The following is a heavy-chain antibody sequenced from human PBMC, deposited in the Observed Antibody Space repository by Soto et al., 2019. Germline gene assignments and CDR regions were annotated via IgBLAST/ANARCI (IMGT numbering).Heavy chain of an antibody. CDR1: GCVLATYD. Sequence: GGSLSLSGEVAGCVLATYDASWVRQARAKGLEWLAVIIAWGKTIYSAESARGPFTISSDDAKNTLHLQIDSLTVEDTAVYYCVPRLNPRVPDHWGQGTLVTSPQ. D-gene: IGHD3-16*01. J-gene: IGHJ4*02. CDR3: VPRLNPRVPDH. V-gene: IGHV3-23*01. CDR2: IIAWGKTI.